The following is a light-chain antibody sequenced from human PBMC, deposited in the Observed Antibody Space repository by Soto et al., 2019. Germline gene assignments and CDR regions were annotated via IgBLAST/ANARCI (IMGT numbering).Light chain of an antibody. Sequence: EIVLTQSPATLSLSPGERATLSCRASQSVSRYLAWYQQKPGQAPRLLIYDASNRATGIPARFSGSGSETDFTLTISNLDPEDFAVYYCQQRSRGLTFGPGTKVDLK. CDR1: QSVSRY. V-gene: IGKV3-11*01. CDR2: DAS. J-gene: IGKJ3*01. CDR3: QQRSRGLT.